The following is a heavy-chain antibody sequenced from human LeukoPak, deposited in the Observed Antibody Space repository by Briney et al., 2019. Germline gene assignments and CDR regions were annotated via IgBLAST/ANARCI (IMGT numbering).Heavy chain of an antibody. J-gene: IGHJ4*02. CDR3: ERDRSGRRFGELFGLDY. CDR1: GDSVSINSAA. CDR2: TYYRSKWYN. V-gene: IGHV6-1*01. Sequence: SQTLSLTCAFSGDSVSINSAAWNWIRQSPSRGLEWLGRTYYRSKWYNDYAVSVKSRITINPDTSKYQFSLQLNSVTPEDPAVYYCERDRSGRRFGELFGLDYWGQGTLVTVSS. D-gene: IGHD3-10*01.